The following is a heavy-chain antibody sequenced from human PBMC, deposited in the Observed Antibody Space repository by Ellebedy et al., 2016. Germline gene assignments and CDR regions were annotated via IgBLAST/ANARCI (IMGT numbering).Heavy chain of an antibody. CDR2: IYPADSAT. V-gene: IGHV5-51*01. D-gene: IGHD3-3*01. J-gene: IGHJ4*02. CDR1: GYSFTSYW. CDR3: ARRVPYDPVNYFDN. Sequence: GESLKISXKGSGYSFTSYWIGWVRQMPGKGLEWMVIIYPADSATMYSPSFQGQVTISADKSISTAYLQWNSLKASDTAMYYCARRVPYDPVNYFDNWGQGTLVTVSS.